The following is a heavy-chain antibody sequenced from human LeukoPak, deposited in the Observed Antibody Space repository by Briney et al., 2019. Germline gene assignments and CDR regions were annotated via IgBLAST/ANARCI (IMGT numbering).Heavy chain of an antibody. Sequence: PSETLSLTCTVSGGSISSSSYYWGWIRQPPGKGLEWIGSIYYSGSTYYNPSLKSRVTISVDTSKNQFSLKLSSVTAADTAVYYCARELLWFGETLDYWGQGTLVTVSS. CDR1: GGSISSSSYY. J-gene: IGHJ4*02. CDR3: ARELLWFGETLDY. D-gene: IGHD3-10*01. V-gene: IGHV4-39*07. CDR2: IYYSGST.